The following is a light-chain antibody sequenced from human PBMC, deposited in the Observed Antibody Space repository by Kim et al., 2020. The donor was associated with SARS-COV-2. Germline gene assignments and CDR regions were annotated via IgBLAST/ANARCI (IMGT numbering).Light chain of an antibody. CDR3: QQHNNWPLT. J-gene: IGKJ4*01. Sequence: VSPGESAPLSCRASQSVSSSLAWYQQKPGQAPRLLIYGASNRATGIPARFSGSGSGTDFTLTISSLEPEDFAVYYCQQHNNWPLTFGGGTKVDIK. CDR1: QSVSSS. CDR2: GAS. V-gene: IGKV3-11*01.